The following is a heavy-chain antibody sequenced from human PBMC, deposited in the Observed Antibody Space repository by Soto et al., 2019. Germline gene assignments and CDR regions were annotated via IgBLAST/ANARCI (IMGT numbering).Heavy chain of an antibody. CDR2: ISYDVSNK. CDR3: AKDLHSSVWAAYNLDY. J-gene: IGHJ4*02. Sequence: QVQLVESGGGVVQPGRSLRLSCAASGFTFSNYGMHWVRQAPGKGLEWVALISYDVSNKYYADSVKGRFTISRDNTKNTLSLQMNSLRAEASALYYCAKDLHSSVWAAYNLDYWGQGTLVTASS. CDR1: GFTFSNYG. D-gene: IGHD3-22*01. V-gene: IGHV3-30*18.